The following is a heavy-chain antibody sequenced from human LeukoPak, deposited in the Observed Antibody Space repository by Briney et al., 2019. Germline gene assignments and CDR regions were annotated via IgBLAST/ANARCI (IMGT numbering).Heavy chain of an antibody. Sequence: SETLSLTCTVSAGSVNSGSYYWGWIRQPPGKGLEWIGSIHHSGNTYYNAPLKSRVTISVDTSKNQFFLKLSSVTAADGAVYYCARHEGSYYDKSGYTFDYWGQGTLVTVSS. D-gene: IGHD3-22*01. CDR1: AGSVNSGSYY. V-gene: IGHV4-39*01. CDR3: ARHEGSYYDKSGYTFDY. CDR2: IHHSGNT. J-gene: IGHJ4*02.